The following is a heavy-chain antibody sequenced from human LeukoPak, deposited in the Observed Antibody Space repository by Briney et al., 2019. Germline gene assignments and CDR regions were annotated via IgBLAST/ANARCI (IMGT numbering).Heavy chain of an antibody. CDR1: GFTFSSYG. CDR3: AKDKWYQLRYYFDY. J-gene: IGHJ4*02. CDR2: ISYDGSNK. Sequence: GGSLRLSCAASGFTFSSYGMHWVRQAPGKGLEWVAVISYDGSNKYYADSVKGRFTISRGNSKNTLYLQMNSLRAEDTAVYYRAKDKWYQLRYYFDYWGQGTLVTVSS. V-gene: IGHV3-30*18. D-gene: IGHD2-15*01.